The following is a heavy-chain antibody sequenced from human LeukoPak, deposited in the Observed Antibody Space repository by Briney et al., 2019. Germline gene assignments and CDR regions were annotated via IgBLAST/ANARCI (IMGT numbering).Heavy chain of an antibody. CDR2: IYTSGST. D-gene: IGHD6-13*01. J-gene: IGHJ6*04. CDR1: GGSISIYY. CDR3: ARQGGYSSTFSV. Sequence: SETLSLTCTVSGGSISIYYWSWIRQPPGKGLEWIGYIYTSGSTNYNPSLKRRVTISVDTSKNQFSLKLSSVTAEDTAVSYCARQGGYSSTFSVWGKGTTVTVSS. V-gene: IGHV4-4*09.